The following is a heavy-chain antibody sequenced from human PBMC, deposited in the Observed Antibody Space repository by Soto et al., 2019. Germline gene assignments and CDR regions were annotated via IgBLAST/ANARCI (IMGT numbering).Heavy chain of an antibody. J-gene: IGHJ4*02. CDR1: GGSISSYY. CDR2: IYYSGST. Sequence: SETLSLTCTVSGGSISSYYWSWIRQPPGKGLEWIGYIYYSGSTNYNPSLKSRVTISVDTSKNQFSLKLSSVTAADTAVYYCARFSVYGDYYFDYWGQGTLVTVSS. D-gene: IGHD4-17*01. CDR3: ARFSVYGDYYFDY. V-gene: IGHV4-59*01.